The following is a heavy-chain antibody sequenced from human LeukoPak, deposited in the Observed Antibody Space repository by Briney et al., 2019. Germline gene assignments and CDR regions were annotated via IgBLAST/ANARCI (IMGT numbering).Heavy chain of an antibody. Sequence: GGSLRLSCAASGFTFSSYGMHWVRQAPGKGLEWVAVISYDGSNKYYADSVKGRFTISRDNSKNTLYLQMNSLRAEDTAVYYCAKDPQVSGSCYTGQYYFDYWGQGTLVTVSS. CDR2: ISYDGSNK. CDR1: GFTFSSYG. D-gene: IGHD2-15*01. V-gene: IGHV3-30*18. CDR3: AKDPQVSGSCYTGQYYFDY. J-gene: IGHJ4*02.